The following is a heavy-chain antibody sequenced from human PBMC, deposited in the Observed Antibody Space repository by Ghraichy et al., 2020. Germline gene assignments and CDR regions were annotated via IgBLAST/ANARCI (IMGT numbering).Heavy chain of an antibody. CDR3: VRRTSGSYSDY. J-gene: IGHJ4*02. Sequence: SQTLSLTCTVSGASIISSSYYWGRIRQPPGKGLEWIGSINYGGSTYYNPSLKSRVTMSVDTSKNQFSLKLTSVPAADTALYYCVRRTSGSYSDYWGQGTLVTVSS. CDR2: INYGGST. CDR1: GASIISSSYY. D-gene: IGHD3-10*01. V-gene: IGHV4-39*01.